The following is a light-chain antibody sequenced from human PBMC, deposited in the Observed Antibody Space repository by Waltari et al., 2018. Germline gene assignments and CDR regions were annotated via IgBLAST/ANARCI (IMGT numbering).Light chain of an antibody. Sequence: QSVVTQPPSASGTPGQRVTISCSGSSSNIGRNTVNWYQQLPGPAPNLLFYSNTQRPSGVPDRCSGSKSGTSAALAISGLESDDEADYYCAAWDDSLNAVVFGGGTKLTVL. CDR1: SSNIGRNT. J-gene: IGLJ3*02. CDR2: SNT. V-gene: IGLV1-44*01. CDR3: AAWDDSLNAVV.